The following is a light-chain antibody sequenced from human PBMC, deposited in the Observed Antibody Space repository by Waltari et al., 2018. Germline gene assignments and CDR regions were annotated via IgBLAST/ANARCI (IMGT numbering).Light chain of an antibody. Sequence: QSVLTQPPSASGNPGQTVTISCSGGTSTIGSNSVAWYQPFPGTAPKLLIYGRNRRPSGVPDRFSGSKSGTSASLAISGLRSEDEADYYCATWDESLNGVVIGGGTKLSVL. J-gene: IGLJ3*02. CDR2: GRN. CDR1: TSTIGSNS. CDR3: ATWDESLNGVV. V-gene: IGLV1-47*01.